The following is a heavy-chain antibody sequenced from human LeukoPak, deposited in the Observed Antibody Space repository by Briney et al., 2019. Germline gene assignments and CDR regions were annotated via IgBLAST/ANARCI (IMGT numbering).Heavy chain of an antibody. CDR1: GYTFTGYY. CDR3: ARQGYCSSTSCRNWFAP. D-gene: IGHD2-2*01. V-gene: IGHV1-2*02. CDR2: INPNSGGT. J-gene: IGHJ5*02. Sequence: ASVKISCKASGYTFTGYYMHWVRQAPGQGLEWMGWINPNSGGTNYAQKFQGRVTMTRDTSISTAYMELSRLRSDDTAVYYCARQGYCSSTSCRNWFAPWGQGTLVTVSS.